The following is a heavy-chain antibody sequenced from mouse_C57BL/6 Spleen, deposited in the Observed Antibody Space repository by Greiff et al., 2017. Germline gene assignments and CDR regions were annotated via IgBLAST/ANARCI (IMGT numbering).Heavy chain of an antibody. Sequence: QVQLQQPGAELVMPGASVKLSCKASGYTFTSYWMHWVKQRPGQGLEWIGEIDPSDSYTNYNQKFKGKSTLTVDKSSSTAYMQLSSLTSEDSAVYYCASRSNSYAMDYWGQGTSVTVSS. CDR1: GYTFTSYW. J-gene: IGHJ4*01. V-gene: IGHV1-69*01. CDR2: IDPSDSYT. D-gene: IGHD2-5*01. CDR3: ASRSNSYAMDY.